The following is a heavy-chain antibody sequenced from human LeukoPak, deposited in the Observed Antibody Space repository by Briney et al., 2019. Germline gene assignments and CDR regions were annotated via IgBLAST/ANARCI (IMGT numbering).Heavy chain of an antibody. Sequence: GESLKISCAASGFTFSSYAMSWVRQAPGKGLEWVSAISGSGGSTYYADSVKGRFTISRDNSKNTLYLQMNSLRAEDTAVYYCAKAEFRLRGGLIYWGQGTLVTVSS. CDR2: ISGSGGST. CDR3: AKAEFRLRGGLIY. V-gene: IGHV3-23*01. J-gene: IGHJ4*02. CDR1: GFTFSSYA. D-gene: IGHD5-12*01.